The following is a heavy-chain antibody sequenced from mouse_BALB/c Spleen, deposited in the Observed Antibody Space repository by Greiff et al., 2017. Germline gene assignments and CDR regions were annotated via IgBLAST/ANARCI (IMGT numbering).Heavy chain of an antibody. Sequence: QVQLQQSGPELVKPGASVKISCKASGYAFSSSWMNWVKQRPGQGLEWIGRIYPGDGDTNYNGKFKGKATLTADKSSSTAYMQLSSLTSVDSAVYFCARLEANWDYFDYWGQGTTLTVSS. CDR3: ARLEANWDYFDY. D-gene: IGHD4-1*01. J-gene: IGHJ2*01. CDR1: GYAFSSSW. V-gene: IGHV1-82*01. CDR2: IYPGDGDT.